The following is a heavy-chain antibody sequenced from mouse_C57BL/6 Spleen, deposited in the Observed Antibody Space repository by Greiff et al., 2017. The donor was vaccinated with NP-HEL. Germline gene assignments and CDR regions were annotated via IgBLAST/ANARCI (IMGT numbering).Heavy chain of an antibody. CDR1: GYTFTSYW. D-gene: IGHD2-5*01. J-gene: IGHJ3*01. CDR3: AIKGMSNPWFAY. CDR2: IDPSDSYT. V-gene: IGHV1-69*01. Sequence: QVQLQQPGAELVMPGASVKLSCKASGYTFTSYWMHWVKQRPGQGLEWIAEIDPSDSYTNYNQKFKGKSTLTVDKSSSTAYMQLSSLTSEDSAVYYCAIKGMSNPWFAYWGQGTLVTVSA.